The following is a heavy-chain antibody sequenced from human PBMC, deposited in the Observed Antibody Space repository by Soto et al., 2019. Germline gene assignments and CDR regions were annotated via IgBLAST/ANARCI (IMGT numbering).Heavy chain of an antibody. CDR2: LLFDGTND. D-gene: IGHD3-3*01. V-gene: IGHV3-30*09. J-gene: IGHJ4*02. Sequence: GGSLRLSCAAPGFTFSSHAMHWVRQAPGRGLEWLAGLLFDGTNDFYADTVKGRAAVSRDNSKNTLYLQLENLGPQDTAVYYCARGPEWFSLWHLAHWGLGTLVTVSS. CDR3: ARGPEWFSLWHLAH. CDR1: GFTFSSHA.